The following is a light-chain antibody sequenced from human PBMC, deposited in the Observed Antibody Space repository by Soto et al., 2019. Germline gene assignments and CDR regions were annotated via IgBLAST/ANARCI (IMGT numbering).Light chain of an antibody. CDR1: SSDVGGYNY. Sequence: QSVLTQPASVSGSPGQSITISCTGTSSDVGGYNYVSWYQQHPGKAPKLMIYEVSNRPSGVSNRFSGSKSGNTASLTISGLQAEDEDDYYCSSYTSSSTLRVFGTGTKVTVL. CDR3: SSYTSSSTLRV. J-gene: IGLJ1*01. CDR2: EVS. V-gene: IGLV2-14*01.